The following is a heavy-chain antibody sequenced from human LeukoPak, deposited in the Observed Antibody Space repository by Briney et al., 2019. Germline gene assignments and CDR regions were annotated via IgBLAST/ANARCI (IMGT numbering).Heavy chain of an antibody. J-gene: IGHJ6*03. CDR2: TTWNGGTT. CDR1: GFTFDDYA. CDR3: AKDFTRVRDKNAYYTRHYLDV. D-gene: IGHD1-26*01. Sequence: GGSLRLSCTASGFTFDDYAMHWVRQVPGKGLEWVSTTTWNGGTTYYADSIEGRFTVSRDNDKNSLYLQMGSLRAEDTAVYYCAKDFTRVRDKNAYYTRHYLDVWGRGTTVTVSS. V-gene: IGHV3-43D*03.